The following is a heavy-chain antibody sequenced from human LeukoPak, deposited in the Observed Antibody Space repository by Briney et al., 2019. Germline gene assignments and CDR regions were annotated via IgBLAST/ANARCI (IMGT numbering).Heavy chain of an antibody. CDR3: ATGFPATS. CDR1: GFTFSSYG. Sequence: PGGSLRLSCAASGFTFSSYGMHWVRQAPGKGLEWVAVISYDGNNKYYADSVKGRFTISRDNSKNTLYLQMNSLRAEDTAVYYCATGFPATSGGQGTLVTVSS. CDR2: ISYDGNNK. J-gene: IGHJ4*02. V-gene: IGHV3-30*03.